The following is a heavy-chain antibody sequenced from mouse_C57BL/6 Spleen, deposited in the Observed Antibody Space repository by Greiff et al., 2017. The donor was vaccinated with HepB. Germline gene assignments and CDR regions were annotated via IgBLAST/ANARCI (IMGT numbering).Heavy chain of an antibody. Sequence: QVQLQQPGAELVKPGASVKMSCKASGYTFTSYWITWVKQRPGQGLEWIGDIYPGSGSTNYNEKFKSKATLTVDTSSSTAYMQLSSLTSEDSAVYYCARIPYDYDWYYYAMDYWGQGTSVTVSS. J-gene: IGHJ4*01. CDR1: GYTFTSYW. CDR2: IYPGSGST. D-gene: IGHD2-4*01. CDR3: ARIPYDYDWYYYAMDY. V-gene: IGHV1-55*01.